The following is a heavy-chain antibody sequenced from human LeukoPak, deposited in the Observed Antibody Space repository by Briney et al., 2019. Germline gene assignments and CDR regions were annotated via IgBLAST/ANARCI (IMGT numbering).Heavy chain of an antibody. D-gene: IGHD3-10*01. CDR3: ARASEKFYGSGSFLDY. CDR1: GFTFSSYA. J-gene: IGHJ4*02. Sequence: PGGSLRLSCAASGFTFSSYAMNWVRQAPGKGLEWVSAISGSGGSTYYADSVKGRFTISRDNSKNTLYLQMNSLRAEDTAVYYCARASEKFYGSGSFLDYWGQGTLVTVSS. CDR2: ISGSGGST. V-gene: IGHV3-23*01.